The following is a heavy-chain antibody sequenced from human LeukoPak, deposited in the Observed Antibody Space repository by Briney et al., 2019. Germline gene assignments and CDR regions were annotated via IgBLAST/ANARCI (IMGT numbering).Heavy chain of an antibody. V-gene: IGHV1-18*01. D-gene: IGHD3-22*01. CDR3: ARASGNNYYDSSGCDF. Sequence: GASVEVSCKASGYTFTSYGISWVRQAPGQGLEWMRWINAYNGNTNYAQKLQGRVTMTTDTSTSTAYMELRSLRSDDTAVYYCARASGNNYYDSSGCDFWGQGTLVTVSS. CDR2: INAYNGNT. J-gene: IGHJ4*02. CDR1: GYTFTSYG.